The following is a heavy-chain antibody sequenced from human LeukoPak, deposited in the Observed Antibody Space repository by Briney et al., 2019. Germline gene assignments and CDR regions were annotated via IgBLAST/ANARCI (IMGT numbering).Heavy chain of an antibody. D-gene: IGHD6-6*01. CDR3: AREWSSSAFPDY. CDR2: INPNSGGT. CDR1: GYTFTDYY. J-gene: IGHJ4*02. Sequence: GASVKVSCKASGYTFTDYYMHWVRQAPGQGLEWMGWINPNSGGTNYAQKFQGRVTMTRDTSISTAYVELSRLRSDDTAVFYCAREWSSSAFPDYWGQGTLVTVSS. V-gene: IGHV1-2*02.